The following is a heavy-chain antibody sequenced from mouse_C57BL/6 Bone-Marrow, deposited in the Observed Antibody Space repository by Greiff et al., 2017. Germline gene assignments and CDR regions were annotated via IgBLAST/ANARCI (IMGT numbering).Heavy chain of an antibody. CDR1: GYSFTGYF. CDR2: INPYNGDT. Sequence: EVQLQQSGPELVKPGDSVKISCKASGYSFTGYFMNWVMQSHGKSLEWIGRINPYNGDTFYNQKFKGKATLTVDKSSSTAHMEPRSLTSEDSAVYYCARDGYYGSSKGYFDVWGTGTTVTVSS. CDR3: ARDGYYGSSKGYFDV. V-gene: IGHV1-20*01. J-gene: IGHJ1*03. D-gene: IGHD1-1*01.